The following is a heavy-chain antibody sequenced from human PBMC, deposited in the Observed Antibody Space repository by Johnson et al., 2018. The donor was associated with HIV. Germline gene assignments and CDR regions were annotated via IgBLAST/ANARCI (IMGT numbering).Heavy chain of an antibody. D-gene: IGHD2-15*01. V-gene: IGHV3-30*18. Sequence: QVQLVESGGGAVQPGRSLRLSCAASGFTFSSYAMHWVRQAPGKGLEWVAVISYDGSNKYYADSVKGRFTISRDNSKNTLYLQMNSLRSEDTAVYYCAKAGQLVAATSAFDIWGQGTMVTVSS. CDR1: GFTFSSYA. CDR3: AKAGQLVAATSAFDI. J-gene: IGHJ3*02. CDR2: ISYDGSNK.